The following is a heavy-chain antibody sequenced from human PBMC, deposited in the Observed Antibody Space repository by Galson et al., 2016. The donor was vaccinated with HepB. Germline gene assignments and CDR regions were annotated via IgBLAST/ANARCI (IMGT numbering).Heavy chain of an antibody. CDR3: ARAGSGWYPVDS. CDR2: IWPGGSDS. D-gene: IGHD6-19*01. V-gene: IGHV5-51*01. Sequence: QSGAEVKKPGESLKISCKGSGYSFTNYWIGWVRQMPGKGLEWMGIIWPGGSDSRYSPSFQGQVTMSVDKSISTAYLQWDTLKASDTAIYYCARAGSGWYPVDSWGQGTLVTVSS. J-gene: IGHJ4*02. CDR1: GYSFTNYW.